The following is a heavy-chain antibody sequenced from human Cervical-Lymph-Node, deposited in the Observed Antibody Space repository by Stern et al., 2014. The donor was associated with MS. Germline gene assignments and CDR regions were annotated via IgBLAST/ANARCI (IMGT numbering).Heavy chain of an antibody. V-gene: IGHV5-51*03. J-gene: IGHJ6*02. CDR2: LSPGDSDT. CDR3: ARPGDDTAKYGLDV. D-gene: IGHD5-18*01. CDR1: GYSFAPYW. Sequence: PLVQSGAEVKKPGESLKISCKGSGYSFAPYWLGWVRQMPGNGLEWMGILSPGDSDTRYSPSFPVTVPIFAAKSIRTAYLHGSSLKASDTAMYYCARPGDDTAKYGLDVWGQGTTVTVSS.